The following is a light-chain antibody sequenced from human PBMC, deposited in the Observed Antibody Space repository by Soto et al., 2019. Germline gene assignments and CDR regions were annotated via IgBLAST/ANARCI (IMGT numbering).Light chain of an antibody. CDR3: SSYAGSLYV. V-gene: IGLV2-8*01. CDR1: SSDVGDYNY. CDR2: EVS. Sequence: QSALTPPPSASGSPGQSVTISCTGTSSDVGDYNYVSWYQQHPGKAPKLMIYEVSKRPSGVPDRFSGSKSGNTASLTVSGLQAEDEADYYCSSYAGSLYVFGTGTKLTVL. J-gene: IGLJ1*01.